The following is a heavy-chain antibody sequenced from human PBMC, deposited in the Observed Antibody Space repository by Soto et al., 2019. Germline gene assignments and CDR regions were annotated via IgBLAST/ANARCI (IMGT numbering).Heavy chain of an antibody. CDR2: INPNSGGT. CDR1: GYTFTDYY. CDR3: ARDQSPSSGWLGMDV. J-gene: IGHJ6*02. Sequence: ASVKVSCKASGYTFTDYYMHWVRQAPGQGLEWMGWINPNSGGTNYAQKFQGRVTMTRDTSISTAYMELNRLRSDDTAVYYCARDQSPSSGWLGMDVWGQGTTVTVYS. D-gene: IGHD6-19*01. V-gene: IGHV1-2*02.